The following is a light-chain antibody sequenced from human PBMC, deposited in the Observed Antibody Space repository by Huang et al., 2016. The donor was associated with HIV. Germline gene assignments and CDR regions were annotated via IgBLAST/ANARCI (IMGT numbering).Light chain of an antibody. CDR2: DAS. CDR3: QQYDDLPLT. J-gene: IGKJ4*01. CDR1: QDISNY. V-gene: IGKV1-33*01. Sequence: DIQMTQSPSSLSASVGDRVTITFQASQDISNYLNWYHQKPGKAPKLLIFDASNLESGVPSRFSGNASGTHFTFTISVLQPEDSAIYYCQQYDDLPLTFGGGTRVEIK.